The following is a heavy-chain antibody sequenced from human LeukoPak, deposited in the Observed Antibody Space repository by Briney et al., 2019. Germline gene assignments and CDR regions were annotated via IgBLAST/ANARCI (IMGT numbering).Heavy chain of an antibody. J-gene: IGHJ4*02. CDR3: AIVAAGGSYYFDY. V-gene: IGHV1-3*01. CDR1: GYTFTSYA. D-gene: IGHD6-19*01. Sequence: ASVKVSCKASGYTFTSYAMHWVRQAPGQRLEWMGWINAGNGNTKYSQKFQGRVTITRDTSACTAYMELSSLRSEDTAVYYCAIVAAGGSYYFDYWGQGTLVTVSS. CDR2: INAGNGNT.